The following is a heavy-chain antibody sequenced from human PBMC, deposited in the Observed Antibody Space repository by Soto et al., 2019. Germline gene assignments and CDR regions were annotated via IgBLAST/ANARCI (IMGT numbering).Heavy chain of an antibody. V-gene: IGHV4-30-4*01. CDR2: IYYSGTT. CDR3: ARVWGGAFDF. J-gene: IGHJ3*01. CDR1: GGAISSGDYY. Sequence: SETLSLTCTVSGGAISSGDYYWSWVRQPPGKGLEWIAYIYYSGTTYYNPSLKSRVTMSRDTSKNQFSLKLESVTAADTAVYYCARVWGGAFDFWGQGTMVTVS. D-gene: IGHD3-10*01.